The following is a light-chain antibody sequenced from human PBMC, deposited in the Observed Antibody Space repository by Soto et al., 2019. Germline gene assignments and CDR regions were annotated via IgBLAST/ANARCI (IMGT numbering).Light chain of an antibody. V-gene: IGKV3-11*01. CDR3: QQRSNWPT. J-gene: IGKJ4*02. CDR2: DAS. CDR1: QSVSSY. Sequence: EIVLTQSPATLSLSPGERATLSCRASQSVSSYLAWYQQKPGQAPRLLIYDASNRATGIPARFSGSGSGTDFTLTISSLEPEDFAVYDCQQRSNWPTFGGGTKVEI.